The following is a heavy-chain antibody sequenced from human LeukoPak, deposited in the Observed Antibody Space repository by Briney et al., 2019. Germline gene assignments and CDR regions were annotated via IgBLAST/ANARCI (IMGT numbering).Heavy chain of an antibody. CDR2: INWDGRSI. D-gene: IGHD4-11*01. CDR1: GFTFDDYG. CDR3: ARVQEYSNGSY. Sequence: PGGSLRLSCTASGFTFDDYGMSWVRHAPGKGLEWVSHINWDGRSIGYADSVKGRFTISRDNAKNSLYLQMDSLRVEDTAMYYCARVQEYSNGSYWGQGILVTVSS. J-gene: IGHJ4*02. V-gene: IGHV3-20*04.